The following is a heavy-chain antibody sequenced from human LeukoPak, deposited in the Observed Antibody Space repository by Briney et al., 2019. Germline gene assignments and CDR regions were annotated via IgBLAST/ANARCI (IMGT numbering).Heavy chain of an antibody. Sequence: PSQTLSLTCTVSGGSISSGGYYWSWIRQPPGKGLEWIGYIYYSGSTNYNPSLKSRVTISVDTSKNQFSLKLSSVTAADTAVYYCARQRIAAADTPIDYWGQGTLVTVSS. V-gene: IGHV4-61*08. CDR2: IYYSGST. J-gene: IGHJ4*02. CDR1: GGSISSGGYY. D-gene: IGHD6-13*01. CDR3: ARQRIAAADTPIDY.